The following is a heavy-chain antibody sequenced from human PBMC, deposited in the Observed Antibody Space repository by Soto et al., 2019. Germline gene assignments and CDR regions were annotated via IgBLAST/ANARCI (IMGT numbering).Heavy chain of an antibody. Sequence: QVQLQESGPGLVKPSQTLSLTCTVSGGSISSGGYYWSWIRQHPGKGLEWIGYIYYSGSTYYNPSLKIRVTISVDTSKNQFSLKLSSVTAADTAVYYCARVMGIAAAGTSWFDPWGQGTLVTVCS. CDR1: GGSISSGGYY. J-gene: IGHJ5*02. D-gene: IGHD6-13*01. CDR2: IYYSGST. V-gene: IGHV4-31*03. CDR3: ARVMGIAAAGTSWFDP.